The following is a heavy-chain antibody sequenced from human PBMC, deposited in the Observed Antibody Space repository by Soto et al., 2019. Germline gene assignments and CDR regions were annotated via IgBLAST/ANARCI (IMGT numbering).Heavy chain of an antibody. J-gene: IGHJ4*02. CDR2: MSYDGTRQ. V-gene: IGHV3-30*18. CDR3: AKEYGSTWIDH. Sequence: GGSLRLSCAASGFTFSTYGMHWVRQAPGKGLEWVAAMSYDGTRQYYVDSVKGRFTISRDNSRNTLFLQLNSLRDEDTAVYYCAKEYGSTWIDHWGQGTPVTVSS. CDR1: GFTFSTYG. D-gene: IGHD6-13*01.